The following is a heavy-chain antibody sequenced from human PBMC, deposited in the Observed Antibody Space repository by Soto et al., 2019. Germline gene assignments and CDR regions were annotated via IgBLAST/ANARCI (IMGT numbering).Heavy chain of an antibody. CDR3: ARGGRRSPGMDV. CDR1: GGSISSGGYY. CDR2: IYYSGST. J-gene: IGHJ6*02. Sequence: QVQLQESGPGLVKPSQTLSLTCTVSGGSISSGGYYWSWIRQHPGKGLEWIGYIYYSGSTYYNPSLTVRVTISVDTSKTKFSLKLSSVTAADTAVYFCARGGRRSPGMDVWGQGTTVTVSS. V-gene: IGHV4-31*03.